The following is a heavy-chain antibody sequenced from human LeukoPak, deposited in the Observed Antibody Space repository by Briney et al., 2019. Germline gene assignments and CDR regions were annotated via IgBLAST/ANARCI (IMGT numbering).Heavy chain of an antibody. CDR1: GFSFSSYG. Sequence: PGGSLRLSCAASGFSFSSYGMHWVRQAPGKGLEWVAVIWDDGSYKYYADSVKGRFTISRDNSKNTLYLQMNSPRAEDTAVYYCAKPTRGSGGSFLIDYWGQGTLVTVSS. CDR3: AKPTRGSGGSFLIDY. J-gene: IGHJ4*02. V-gene: IGHV3-33*06. CDR2: IWDDGSYK. D-gene: IGHD2-15*01.